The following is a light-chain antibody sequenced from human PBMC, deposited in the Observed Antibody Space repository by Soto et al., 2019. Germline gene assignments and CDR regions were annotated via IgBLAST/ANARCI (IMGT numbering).Light chain of an antibody. CDR3: QQYNNWPRT. CDR2: GAS. CDR1: QSVSSN. V-gene: IGKV3-15*01. Sequence: ENIMTQSPAPLSGSPGERANLSCRASQSVSSNLAWYQQKPGQAPRLLIYGASTRATGIPARFSGSGSGTEFTLTISSLQSEDFAVYYCQQYNNWPRTFGQGTKVEIK. J-gene: IGKJ1*01.